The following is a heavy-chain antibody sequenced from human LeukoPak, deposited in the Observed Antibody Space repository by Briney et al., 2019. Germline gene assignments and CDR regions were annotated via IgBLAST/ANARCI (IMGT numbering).Heavy chain of an antibody. Sequence: PGGSLRLSCAASGFTFSGYYMSWIRQAPGKGLEWISSISSSSSYTNYADSVKGRFTISRDNAKNSLFLQMNSLRAEDTAVYYRARGGSNRFDSWGQGTLVTVSS. CDR3: ARGGSNRFDS. D-gene: IGHD1-14*01. V-gene: IGHV3-11*05. J-gene: IGHJ5*01. CDR2: ISSSSSYT. CDR1: GFTFSGYY.